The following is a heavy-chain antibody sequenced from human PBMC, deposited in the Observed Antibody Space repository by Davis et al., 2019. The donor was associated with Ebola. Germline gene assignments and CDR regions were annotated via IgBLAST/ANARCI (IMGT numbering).Heavy chain of an antibody. CDR1: GFTFSLYA. D-gene: IGHD2-2*01. CDR2: ISTSGFTT. J-gene: IGHJ4*02. V-gene: IGHV3-23*01. CDR3: VKGYCSSTSCSRSIWFDC. Sequence: GESLKISCAASGFTFSLYAMNWLRQAPGKGLEWVSGISTSGFTTYYRDPVKGRFTISRDNSKNTLYLQMSSLRAEDMAVYFCVKGYCSSTSCSRSIWFDCWGQGTLVTVSS.